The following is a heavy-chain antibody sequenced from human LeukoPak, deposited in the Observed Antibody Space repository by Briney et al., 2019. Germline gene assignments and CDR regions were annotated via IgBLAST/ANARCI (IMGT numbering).Heavy chain of an antibody. CDR3: ASGIADYYFDY. Sequence: GGSLRLSCAASGFTLGRYSMNWVRQAPGKGLEWVSSISSSSPHIYYADSVKGRFIISRDNPKNSLRLQMNSLRAEDTAVYYCASGIADYYFDYWGQGTLVTVSS. J-gene: IGHJ4*02. CDR2: ISSSSPHI. D-gene: IGHD6-13*01. CDR1: GFTLGRYS. V-gene: IGHV3-21*01.